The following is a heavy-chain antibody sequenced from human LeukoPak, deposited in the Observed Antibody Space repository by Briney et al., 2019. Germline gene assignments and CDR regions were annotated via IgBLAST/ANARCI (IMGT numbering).Heavy chain of an antibody. CDR2: IYYSGST. CDR1: GGSISDYC. CDR3: ARVDGSGRYFFFDY. V-gene: IGHV4-59*01. D-gene: IGHD3-10*01. Sequence: PSETLSLTCTVSGGSISDYCWSWLRQSPGKGLEWIGCIYYSGSTNHNPSLKGRVTISLDTSKKQFSLKLSSVTAADTAVYYCARVDGSGRYFFFDYWGQGTLVTISS. J-gene: IGHJ4*02.